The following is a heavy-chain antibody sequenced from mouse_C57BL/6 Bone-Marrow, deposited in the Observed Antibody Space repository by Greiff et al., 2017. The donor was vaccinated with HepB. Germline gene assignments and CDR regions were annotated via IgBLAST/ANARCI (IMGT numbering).Heavy chain of an antibody. D-gene: IGHD1-2*01. CDR3: VRQLRRPHYYAMDY. CDR2: IRSKSNNYAT. J-gene: IGHJ4*01. CDR1: GFSFNTYA. Sequence: EVQGVESGGGLVQPKGSLKLSCAASGFSFNTYAMNWVRQAPGKGLEWVARIRSKSNNYATYYADSVKDRFTISRDDSESMLYLQMNNLKTEDTAMYYCVRQLRRPHYYAMDYWGQGTSVTVSS. V-gene: IGHV10-1*01.